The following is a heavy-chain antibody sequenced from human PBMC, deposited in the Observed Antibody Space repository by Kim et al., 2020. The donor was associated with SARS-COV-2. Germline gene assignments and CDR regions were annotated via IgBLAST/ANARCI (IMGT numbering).Heavy chain of an antibody. V-gene: IGHV1-18*01. CDR2: ISAYNGNT. D-gene: IGHD4-17*01. CDR1: GYTFTSYG. J-gene: IGHJ6*02. CDR3: ARDTSEVSPTTVTIDYYYYYGMDV. Sequence: ASVKVSCKASGYTFTSYGISWVRQAPGQGLEWMGWISAYNGNTNYAQKLQGRVTMTTDTSTSTAYMELRSLRSDDTAVYYCARDTSEVSPTTVTIDYYYYYGMDVWGQGTTVTVSS.